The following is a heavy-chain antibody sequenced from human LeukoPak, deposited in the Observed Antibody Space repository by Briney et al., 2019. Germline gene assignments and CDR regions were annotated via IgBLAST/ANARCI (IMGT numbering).Heavy chain of an antibody. CDR3: AREGNGLLSKDFDY. Sequence: ASMKVSCKSSGFTFTDYYIHWVRQAPGQGLEWMGHIGPHSSATSSPQEFQGRVTMTRDTSMSTACMELTRLTSDDTAVYYCAREGNGLLSKDFDYWGQGTLVTVSS. CDR1: GFTFTDYY. V-gene: IGHV1-2*06. CDR2: IGPHSSAT. D-gene: IGHD2/OR15-2a*01. J-gene: IGHJ4*02.